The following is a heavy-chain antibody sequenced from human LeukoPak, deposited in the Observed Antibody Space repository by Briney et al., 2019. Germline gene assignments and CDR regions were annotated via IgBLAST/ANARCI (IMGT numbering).Heavy chain of an antibody. D-gene: IGHD4-17*01. V-gene: IGHV4-39*01. CDR2: IYYSGST. J-gene: IGHJ4*02. CDR3: ASVGLTENYGDYHY. CDR1: GGSISSSSYY. Sequence: SETLSLTCTVSGGSISSSSYYWGWIRQPPGKGLEWIGSIYYSGSTYYNPSLKSRVTISVDTSKNQFSLKLSSVTAADTAVYYCASVGLTENYGDYHYWGQGTLVTVSS.